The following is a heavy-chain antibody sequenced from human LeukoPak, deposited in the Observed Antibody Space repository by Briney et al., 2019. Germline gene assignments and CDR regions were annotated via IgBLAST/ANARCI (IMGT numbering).Heavy chain of an antibody. V-gene: IGHV3-64D*06. D-gene: IGHD3-10*01. Sequence: TGGSLRLSCSASGFTFSRCAMHWVRQAPGKGLEYVSAISSNGGSTYYADSVKGRFTISRDNSKNTLYLQMSSLRAEDTAVYYCVKDGSGSYYTYYFDYWGQGTLVTVSS. CDR3: VKDGSGSYYTYYFDY. CDR1: GFTFSRCA. J-gene: IGHJ4*02. CDR2: ISSNGGST.